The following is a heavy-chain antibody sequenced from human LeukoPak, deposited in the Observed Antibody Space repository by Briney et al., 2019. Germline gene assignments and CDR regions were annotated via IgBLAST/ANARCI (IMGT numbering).Heavy chain of an antibody. J-gene: IGHJ4*02. CDR1: GFTFSNAW. V-gene: IGHV3-15*01. D-gene: IGHD3-10*01. CDR3: TSSFGKYYFDY. CDR2: IKSKTDGGTT. Sequence: GGSLRLSCAASGFTFSNAWMSWVRQAPGKGLEWVGRIKSKTDGGTTDYAAPVKGRFTISRDDSKNTLYLQMNSLKTEDTAVYYCTSSFGKYYFDYWGQGTLVTVSS.